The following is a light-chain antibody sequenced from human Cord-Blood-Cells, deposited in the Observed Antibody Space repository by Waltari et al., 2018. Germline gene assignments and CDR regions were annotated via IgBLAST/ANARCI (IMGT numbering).Light chain of an antibody. CDR2: WAS. CDR3: QQYYSTPYT. Sequence: DIVMTQSPHSLAVSLGERATMNCKSSQSVLYSSNNKNYLAWYQEKPGQPPKLLIYWASTRESGVPDRFSGSGSGTDFTLTISSLQAEDVAVYYCQQYYSTPYTFGQGTKLEIK. V-gene: IGKV4-1*01. CDR1: QSVLYSSNNKNY. J-gene: IGKJ2*01.